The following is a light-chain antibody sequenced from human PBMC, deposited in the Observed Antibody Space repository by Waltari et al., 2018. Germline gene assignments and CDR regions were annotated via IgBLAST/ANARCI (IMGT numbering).Light chain of an antibody. CDR3: NSYAGSNSVV. J-gene: IGLJ2*01. CDR1: TSDVGGYDC. V-gene: IGLV2-8*01. Sequence: QSALTQPPSASGSPGQSVTISCTGTTSDVGGYDCVSWYQQHPGKAPKLMIYEVNKRPSGGPDRFSGSKSGNMAYLTVSGLQAEDGAHYYCNSYAGSNSVVFGGGTKLTVL. CDR2: EVN.